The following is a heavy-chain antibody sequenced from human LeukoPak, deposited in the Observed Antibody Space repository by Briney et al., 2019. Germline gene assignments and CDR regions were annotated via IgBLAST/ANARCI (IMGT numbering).Heavy chain of an antibody. D-gene: IGHD6-6*01. J-gene: IGHJ4*02. V-gene: IGHV1-2*02. CDR2: INPNSGGT. CDR3: TRPAFSSSSQVSDY. CDR1: GYTFNGFY. Sequence: ASVKVSCKASGYTFNGFYLHWVRQAPGRGLEWMGWINPNSGGTNYAQKFQGRVTMTRDTSITTAYMELSRLRSDDTAVYYCTRPAFSSSSQVSDYWGQGTLVTVSS.